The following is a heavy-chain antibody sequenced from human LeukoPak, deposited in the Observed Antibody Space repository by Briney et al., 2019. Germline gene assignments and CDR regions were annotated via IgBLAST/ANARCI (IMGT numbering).Heavy chain of an antibody. V-gene: IGHV4-59*08. CDR2: ISYSGST. CDR3: ARQAGSFTTFDF. D-gene: IGHD1-26*01. J-gene: IGHJ4*02. Sequence: PSETLTLTCTVSSGSIGTYYWAWLRQTPGKGLEWIGYISYSGSTKHNPSLTRRITISLDTSKNQISLELRSMTAADTAMYYCARQAGSFTTFDFWGQGTLVTVSS. CDR1: SGSIGTYY.